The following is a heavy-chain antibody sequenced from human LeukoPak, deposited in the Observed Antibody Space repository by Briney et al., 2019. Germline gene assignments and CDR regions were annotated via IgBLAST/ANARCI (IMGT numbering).Heavy chain of an antibody. CDR2: INHSGST. CDR1: GGSFSGYY. V-gene: IGHV4-34*01. CDR3: ARGTVVPAAMVDY. D-gene: IGHD2-2*01. J-gene: IGHJ4*02. Sequence: PSETLSLTCAVYGGSFSGYYWSWIRQPPGKGLEWIGEINHSGSTNYNPSLKSRVTISVDTSKNQFSLKLSSVTAADTAVYCCARGTVVPAAMVDYWGQGTLVTVSS.